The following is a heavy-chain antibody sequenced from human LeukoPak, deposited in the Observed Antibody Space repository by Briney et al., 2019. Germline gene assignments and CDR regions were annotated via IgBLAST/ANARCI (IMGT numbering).Heavy chain of an antibody. CDR3: AKSSYYDSTSAEDYFDY. CDR1: ALTFTNYA. CDR2: IRFTGGST. Sequence: GRCLRLSQPPSALTFTNYAITRLHQTAWRGLQLVLFIRFTGGSTYYADSVKGRFTISRDNSKNTVDLQMNSLRAEDTAVYYCAKSSYYDSTSAEDYFDYWGQGTPVTVSS. D-gene: IGHD3-22*01. V-gene: IGHV3-23*01. J-gene: IGHJ4*02.